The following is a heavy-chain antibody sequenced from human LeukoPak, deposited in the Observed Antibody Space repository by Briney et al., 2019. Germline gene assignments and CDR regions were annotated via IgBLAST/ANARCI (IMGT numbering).Heavy chain of an antibody. V-gene: IGHV4-4*02. J-gene: IGHJ5*02. D-gene: IGHD3-16*01. CDR1: GGSISSSNW. CDR3: ARVMTTRFDP. Sequence: SETLSLTCAVSGGSISSSNWGSWVRQPPGKGLEWIGEIYHSGSTNYNPSLKSRVTISVDTSKNHFSLKLSSVTAADAAVYYCARVMTTRFDPWGQGTLVTVSS. CDR2: IYHSGST.